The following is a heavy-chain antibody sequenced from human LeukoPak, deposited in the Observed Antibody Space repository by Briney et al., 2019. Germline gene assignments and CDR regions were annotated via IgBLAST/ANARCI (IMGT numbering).Heavy chain of an antibody. Sequence: PSETLSLTCTVSGGSISSYYWSWIRQPPGKGLEWIGYIYYSGSTNYNPSLKSRVTTSVDTSKNQFSLKLSSVTAADTAVYYCARVGPHSRDAFDIWGQGTMVTVSS. V-gene: IGHV4-59*01. D-gene: IGHD6-13*01. CDR2: IYYSGST. J-gene: IGHJ3*02. CDR3: ARVGPHSRDAFDI. CDR1: GGSISSYY.